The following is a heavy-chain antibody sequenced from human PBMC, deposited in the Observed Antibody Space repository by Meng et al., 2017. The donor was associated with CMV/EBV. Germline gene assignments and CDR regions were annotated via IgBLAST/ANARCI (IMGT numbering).Heavy chain of an antibody. D-gene: IGHD2-2*01. CDR2: ISSSSYI. V-gene: IGHV3-21*01. J-gene: IGHJ6*02. CDR1: GFTFSSYS. Sequence: GESLIISCAASGFTFSSYSMNWVRQAPGKGLEWVSSISSSSYIYYADSVKGRFTISRDNAKNSLYLQMNSLRAEDTAVYYCARRYLRDIVVVTHYYYGMDVWGQGTTVTVSS. CDR3: ARRYLRDIVVVTHYYYGMDV.